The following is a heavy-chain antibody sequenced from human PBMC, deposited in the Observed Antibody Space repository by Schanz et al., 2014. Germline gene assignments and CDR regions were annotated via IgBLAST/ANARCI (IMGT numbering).Heavy chain of an antibody. CDR1: GFTFATYA. Sequence: VQLVESGGGVVQPGRSLRLSCAASGFTFATYAMSWVRQAPGKGLEWVANIKQDGSEKYYVDSVKGRFTISRDNAKNSLYLQMNSLTAEDTAVYYCARGVRIDYWGQGTLVTVSS. CDR3: ARGVRIDY. J-gene: IGHJ4*02. V-gene: IGHV3-7*01. CDR2: IKQDGSEK. D-gene: IGHD3-3*01.